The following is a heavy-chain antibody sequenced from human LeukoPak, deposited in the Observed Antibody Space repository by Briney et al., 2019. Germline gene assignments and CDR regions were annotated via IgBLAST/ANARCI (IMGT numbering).Heavy chain of an antibody. CDR3: ARHDYGDDVAYFDY. V-gene: IGHV4-39*01. D-gene: IGHD4-17*01. CDR2: IYYSGST. Sequence: ETLSLTCTVSGGSISSSSCYWGWIRQPPGKGLEWIGSIYYSGSTYYNPSLKSRVTISVDTSKNQFSLKLSSVTAADTAVYYCARHDYGDDVAYFDYWGQGTLVTVSS. CDR1: GGSISSSSCY. J-gene: IGHJ4*02.